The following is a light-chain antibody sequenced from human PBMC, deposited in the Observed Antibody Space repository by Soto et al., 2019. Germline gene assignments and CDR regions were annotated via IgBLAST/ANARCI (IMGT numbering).Light chain of an antibody. CDR2: DVS. V-gene: IGLV2-11*01. Sequence: QSVLTQPRSVSGSPGQSVTISCTGTSNDVGGYNFVSWYQQHPGKVPKLFIYDVSRRPSGVPDRFSGSKSGNTASLTISGLQAEDEADYYCSSNAGSYTLVFGGGAKITVL. CDR3: SSNAGSYTLV. CDR1: SNDVGGYNF. J-gene: IGLJ2*01.